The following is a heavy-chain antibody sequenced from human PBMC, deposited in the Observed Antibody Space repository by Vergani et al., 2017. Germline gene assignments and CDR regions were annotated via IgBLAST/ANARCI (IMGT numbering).Heavy chain of an antibody. D-gene: IGHD2-21*01. J-gene: IGHJ3*02. V-gene: IGHV4-61*02. CDR2: IDVKGNS. CDR1: GGSLDINSQT. Sequence: QAQLQESGPRLVKPSQTLSLTCSFSGGSLDINSQTWGWIRQPAGEGLEWIGLIDVKGNSNFSPSLESRVTMSADASRGRFSLNLRSVTTSDTVVYYCVRVLHTSYILGAFDIWCQGIKVTVSS. CDR3: VRVLHTSYILGAFDI.